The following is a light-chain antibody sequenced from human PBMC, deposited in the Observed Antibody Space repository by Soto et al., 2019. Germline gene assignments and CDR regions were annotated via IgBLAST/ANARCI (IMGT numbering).Light chain of an antibody. CDR3: QSYDSSLSGYVV. CDR2: RNN. Sequence: QSVLTQPPSVSGAPGQRVTISCTGNSSNIGAGYEVHWYQQLPGVAPKLLIYRNNNRPSGVSDRFSGSKSGNSASLAITGLQAEDEADYYCQSYDSSLSGYVVFGGRTKLTVL. CDR1: SSNIGAGYE. V-gene: IGLV1-40*01. J-gene: IGLJ2*01.